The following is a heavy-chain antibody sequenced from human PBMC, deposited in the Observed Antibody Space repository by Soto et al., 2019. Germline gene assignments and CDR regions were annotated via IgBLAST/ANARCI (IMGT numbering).Heavy chain of an antibody. CDR2: IYWDDDK. CDR1: GFSLSSTRMA. CDR3: AHIVVAGLGYYFDY. J-gene: IGHJ4*02. D-gene: IGHD6-19*01. Sequence: QITLKESGPTLVKPTQTLTLTCTFSGFSLSSTRMAVGRIRQPPGKALEWLALIYWDDDKRYSPFLKSRLTITKDTSKNQVVLTMSNMDPADTARYYCAHIVVAGLGYYFDYWGQGTLVTVSS. V-gene: IGHV2-5*02.